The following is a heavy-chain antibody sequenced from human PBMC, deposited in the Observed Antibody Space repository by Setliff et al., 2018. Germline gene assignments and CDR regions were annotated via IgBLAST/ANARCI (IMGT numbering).Heavy chain of an antibody. Sequence: GGSLRLSCAASGFTFDDYVMTWVRQAPGKGPEWVSDINWNGGRIGYADPVKGRFTISRDNAKNSLYLQMNSLRAEDTAVYYCARSGNYMDVWGTGTTVTVSS. V-gene: IGHV3-20*04. D-gene: IGHD1-26*01. J-gene: IGHJ6*03. CDR2: INWNGGRI. CDR1: GFTFDDYV. CDR3: ARSGNYMDV.